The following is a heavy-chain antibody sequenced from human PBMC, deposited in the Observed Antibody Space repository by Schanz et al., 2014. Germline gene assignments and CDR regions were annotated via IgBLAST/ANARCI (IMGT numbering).Heavy chain of an antibody. D-gene: IGHD3-16*01. Sequence: EVQLLDSGGGLVQPGGSLRLSCAASGFTFSTYAMSWVRQAPGKGLEWLSAISGSGGSTYYADSVKGRFTISRDNSKTTLTLQMNSLRAEDTAVYYCAQGLYYDNTGGGFDYWGQGTLVTVAS. CDR1: GFTFSTYA. V-gene: IGHV3-23*01. CDR2: ISGSGGST. CDR3: AQGLYYDNTGGGFDY. J-gene: IGHJ4*02.